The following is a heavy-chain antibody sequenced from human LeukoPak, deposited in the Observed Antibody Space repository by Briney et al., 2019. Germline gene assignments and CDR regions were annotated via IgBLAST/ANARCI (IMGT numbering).Heavy chain of an antibody. CDR1: GFTFSSYA. D-gene: IGHD3-22*01. V-gene: IGHV3-30-3*01. CDR2: ISYDGSNK. J-gene: IGHJ4*02. Sequence: GGSLRLSCAASGFTFSSYAMHWVRQAPGKGLEWVAVISYDGSNKYYADSVKGRFTISRDNSKNTLYLQRNSLRAEDTAVYYCARSYDSSGYYPDPFDYWGQGTLVTVSS. CDR3: ARSYDSSGYYPDPFDY.